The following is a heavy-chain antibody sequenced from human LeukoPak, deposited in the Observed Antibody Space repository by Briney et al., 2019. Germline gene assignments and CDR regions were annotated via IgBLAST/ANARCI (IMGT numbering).Heavy chain of an antibody. CDR2: IYYSGST. V-gene: IGHV4-59*01. J-gene: IGHJ3*02. CDR3: ARDLARYSSGWYGPDAFDI. D-gene: IGHD6-19*01. CDR1: GGSISSYY. Sequence: SETLSLTCTVSGGSISSYYWSWIRQPPGKGLEWIGYIYYSGSTNYNPSLKSRVTISVDTSKNQFSLKLSSVTAADTAVYYCARDLARYSSGWYGPDAFDIWGQGTMVTVSS.